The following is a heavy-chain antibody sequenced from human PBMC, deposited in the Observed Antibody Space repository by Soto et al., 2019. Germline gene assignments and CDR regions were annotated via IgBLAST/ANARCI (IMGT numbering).Heavy chain of an antibody. D-gene: IGHD6-19*01. CDR1: GYTFTGYA. V-gene: IGHV1-3*01. Sequence: GASVKVSCKASGYTFTGYAMHWVRQAPGQRLEWMGWINAGNGNTKYSQKFQGRVTITRDTSASTAYMGLSSLRSEDTAVYYCARDFREYSSGWHKYYFDYWGQGTLVTVSS. CDR2: INAGNGNT. CDR3: ARDFREYSSGWHKYYFDY. J-gene: IGHJ4*02.